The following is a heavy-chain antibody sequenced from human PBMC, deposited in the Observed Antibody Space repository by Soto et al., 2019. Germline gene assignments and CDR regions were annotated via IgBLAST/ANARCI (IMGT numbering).Heavy chain of an antibody. CDR1: GDSISSYF. CDR3: ARGSEAWFDP. V-gene: IGHV4-59*01. J-gene: IGHJ5*02. CDR2: VYSTEIT. Sequence: PSETLSLTCTVSGDSISSYFWSWIRQPPGKGLEWIGYVYSTEITNYNPSLKSRVAMSIDTSKNQFSLKVRSVTAADTAVYYCARGSEAWFDPWGQGTLVTVPQ.